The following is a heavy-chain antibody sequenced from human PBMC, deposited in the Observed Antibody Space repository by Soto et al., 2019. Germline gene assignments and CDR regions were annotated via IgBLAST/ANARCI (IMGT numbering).Heavy chain of an antibody. Sequence: SETLSLTCTVSGGSISSYYWSWIRQPPGKGLEWIGYIYYSGSTNYNPSLKSRVTISVDTSKNQFSLKLSSVTAADTAVYYCARVGGLERANDAFDIWGQGTMVTVSS. CDR1: GGSISSYY. V-gene: IGHV4-59*01. J-gene: IGHJ3*02. CDR2: IYYSGST. D-gene: IGHD1-1*01. CDR3: ARVGGLERANDAFDI.